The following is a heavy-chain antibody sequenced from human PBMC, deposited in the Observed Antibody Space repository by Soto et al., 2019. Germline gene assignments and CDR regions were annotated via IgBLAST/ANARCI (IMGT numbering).Heavy chain of an antibody. CDR2: FDPEDGET. D-gene: IGHD6-13*01. Sequence: ASVKVSCKASGYTFTSYGISWVRQAPGKGLEWMGGFDPEDGETIYAQKFQGRVTMTEDTSTDTAYMELSSLRSEDTAVYYCATAAGTGSRYYYSYGMDVWGQGTTVTVSS. CDR3: ATAAGTGSRYYYSYGMDV. CDR1: GYTFTSYG. J-gene: IGHJ6*02. V-gene: IGHV1-24*01.